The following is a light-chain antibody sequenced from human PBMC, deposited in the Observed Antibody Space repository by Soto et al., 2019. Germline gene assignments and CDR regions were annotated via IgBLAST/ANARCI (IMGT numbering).Light chain of an antibody. Sequence: DIQMTQSPSTLSVSIGDRVTITCRASESISSWLAWYQQKPGKAPNLLIYKASSLESGVPSRFSGNGSGTEFTLTISSLQPDDVATYYCQQFHSYSPYTFGQGTKLQIK. V-gene: IGKV1-5*03. CDR1: ESISSW. CDR2: KAS. CDR3: QQFHSYSPYT. J-gene: IGKJ2*01.